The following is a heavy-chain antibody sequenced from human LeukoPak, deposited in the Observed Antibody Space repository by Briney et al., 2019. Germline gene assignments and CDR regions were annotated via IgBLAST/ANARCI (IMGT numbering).Heavy chain of an antibody. D-gene: IGHD6-19*01. CDR1: GFTFSSYW. CDR3: VRWGVTAGMQD. CDR2: INPDGSDT. V-gene: IGHV3-7*01. J-gene: IGHJ1*01. Sequence: GGSLRLSCAASGFTFSSYWMGWVRQAPGKGLEWVANINPDGSDTYHVDSVKGRFTISRSNAKKSLFLQMNSLRAEDTALYHCVRWGVTAGMQDWGQGTLVTVS.